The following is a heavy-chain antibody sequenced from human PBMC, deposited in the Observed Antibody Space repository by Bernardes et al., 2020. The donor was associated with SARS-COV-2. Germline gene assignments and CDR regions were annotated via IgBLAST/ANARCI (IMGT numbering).Heavy chain of an antibody. CDR2: IYYSGST. Sequence: SETLSLTCTVSGGSISSYYWSWIRQPPGKGLEWIGYIYYSGSTNYNPSLKSRVTISVDTSKNQFSLKLSSVTAADTAVYYCARHVRYCSGGSCYGWFDPWGQGTLVTVSS. CDR1: GGSISSYY. V-gene: IGHV4-59*08. CDR3: ARHVRYCSGGSCYGWFDP. D-gene: IGHD2-15*01. J-gene: IGHJ5*02.